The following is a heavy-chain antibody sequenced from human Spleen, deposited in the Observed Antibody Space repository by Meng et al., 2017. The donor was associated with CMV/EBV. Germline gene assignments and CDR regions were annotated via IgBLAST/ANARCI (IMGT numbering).Heavy chain of an antibody. CDR2: VNPNSGNT. CDR1: GYTFGNYD. Sequence: ASVKVSCKASGYTFGNYDINWVRQATGHGLEWMGWVNPNSGNTGYAQKFQGRVTMTRNSSINTAYMELRSLRSDDTAVYYCAIEMYRIAVAGPLPGGYWGQGTLVTVSS. CDR3: AIEMYRIAVAGPLPGGY. D-gene: IGHD6-19*01. V-gene: IGHV1-8*01. J-gene: IGHJ4*02.